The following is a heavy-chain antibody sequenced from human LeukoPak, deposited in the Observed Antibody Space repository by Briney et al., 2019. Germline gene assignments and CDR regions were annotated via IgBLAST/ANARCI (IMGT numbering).Heavy chain of an antibody. V-gene: IGHV4-59*01. D-gene: IGHD3-9*01. J-gene: IGHJ5*02. CDR2: IYYSGST. Sequence: PSETLSLTCTVSGGSISSYYWSWIRKPPGKGLDWIGYIYYSGSTNYNPSLKSRVTISVDTSKNQFSLKLSSVTAADTAVYYCARGTHYDILTGLIPTGGWFDPWGQGTLVTVSS. CDR1: GGSISSYY. CDR3: ARGTHYDILTGLIPTGGWFDP.